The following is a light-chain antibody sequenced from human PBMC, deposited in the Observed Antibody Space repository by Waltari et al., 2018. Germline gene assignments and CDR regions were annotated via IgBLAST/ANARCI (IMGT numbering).Light chain of an antibody. J-gene: IGKJ1*01. CDR2: KAS. Sequence: IQVTQSPSTLSASVGDRVTITCRATQSISNWLAWYQQKPGKAPKLLIYKASTLESGVPSRFSGSGSGTEFTLTISSLQPEDFATYYCQQSYSTPSITFGQGTKVEVK. V-gene: IGKV1-5*01. CDR1: QSISNW. CDR3: QQSYSTPSIT.